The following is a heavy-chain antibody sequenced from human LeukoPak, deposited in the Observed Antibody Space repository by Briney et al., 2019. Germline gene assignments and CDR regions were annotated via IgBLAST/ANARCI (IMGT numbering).Heavy chain of an antibody. CDR1: GFTLSNHW. J-gene: IGHJ4*02. D-gene: IGHD3-10*01. V-gene: IGHV3-7*03. CDR2: IKGDGSEE. Sequence: GGSLRLSCVGSGFTLSNHWMTWVRQAPGKGPEWVANIKGDGSEEYYVESVKGRFSISRDNTKNAVYLRMNSLRIEDTALYYCEAYGSVWGQGIPVAVSS. CDR3: EAYGSV.